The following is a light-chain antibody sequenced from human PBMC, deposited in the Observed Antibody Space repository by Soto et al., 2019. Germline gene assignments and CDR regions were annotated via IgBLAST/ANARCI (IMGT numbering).Light chain of an antibody. V-gene: IGLV2-14*01. CDR2: EVN. CDR1: SSDIGAYDY. J-gene: IGLJ3*02. Sequence: QSALTQPASLSGSPGQSITISCTGTSSDIGAYDYVSWFQQHPGKAPKLMISEVNNRPSGVSNRFSGSKSGNTAYLTISGLQVEDEAEYYCCSYAGSYVWVFGGGTKLTVL. CDR3: CSYAGSYVWV.